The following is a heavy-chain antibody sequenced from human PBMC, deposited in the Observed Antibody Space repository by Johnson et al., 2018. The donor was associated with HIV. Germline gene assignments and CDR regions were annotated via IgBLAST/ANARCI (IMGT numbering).Heavy chain of an antibody. Sequence: QEQLVESGGGVVQPGRSLRLSCAASGFTFSSYGMHWVRQAPGKGLEWVAVIWYDGGNKYYADSVKGRFTISRDNSKNTLYLQMNSLRAEDTAVYYCAKVGERYYDSSGYDAFDIWGQGTMVTVSS. V-gene: IGHV3-30*18. CDR2: IWYDGGNK. J-gene: IGHJ3*02. CDR1: GFTFSSYG. CDR3: AKVGERYYDSSGYDAFDI. D-gene: IGHD3-22*01.